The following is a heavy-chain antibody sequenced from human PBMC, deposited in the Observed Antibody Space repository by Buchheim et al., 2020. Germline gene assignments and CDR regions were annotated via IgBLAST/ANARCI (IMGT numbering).Heavy chain of an antibody. CDR3: VRDLVGPFDN. Sequence: EVQLVESGGGLVQPGGSLRLSCAASGFTFSSYSMNWVRQAPGKGLEWVSYISSSSSTIYYADSVKGRFTISRDDARNTLYLQMNSLRVEDTSVYYCVRDLVGPFDNWGQGTL. CDR1: GFTFSSYS. J-gene: IGHJ4*02. CDR2: ISSSSSTI. V-gene: IGHV3-48*04. D-gene: IGHD2-15*01.